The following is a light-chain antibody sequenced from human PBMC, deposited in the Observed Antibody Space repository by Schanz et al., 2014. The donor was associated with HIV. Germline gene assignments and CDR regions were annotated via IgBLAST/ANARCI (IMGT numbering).Light chain of an antibody. V-gene: IGKV3-11*01. CDR3: QQNVDIPYT. CDR1: QSVRSH. CDR2: DAS. Sequence: EIVLTQSPATLSLSPGERATLSCRASQSVRSHLAWYQQKPGQAPRLLIYDASNRATGIPARFSGSGSGTDFTLTISSLQPEDFATYFCQQNVDIPYTFGLGTKVD. J-gene: IGKJ3*01.